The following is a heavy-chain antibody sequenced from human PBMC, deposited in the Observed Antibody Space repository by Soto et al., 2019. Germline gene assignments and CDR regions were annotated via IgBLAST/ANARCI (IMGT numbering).Heavy chain of an antibody. J-gene: IGHJ6*02. D-gene: IGHD3-9*01. V-gene: IGHV4-59*01. CDR2: IYYSGST. CDR3: AREKRGNYDILTGYSDYYYYGMDV. Sequence: SETLSLTCTVSGGSISSYYWSWIRQPPGKGLEWIGYIYYSGSTNYNPSLKSRVTISVDTSKNQFSLKLSSVTAADTAVYYCAREKRGNYDILTGYSDYYYYGMDVWGQGTTVTVSS. CDR1: GGSISSYY.